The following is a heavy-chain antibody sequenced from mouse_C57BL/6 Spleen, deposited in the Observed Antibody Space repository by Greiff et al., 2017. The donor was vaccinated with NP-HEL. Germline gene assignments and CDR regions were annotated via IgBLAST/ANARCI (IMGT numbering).Heavy chain of an antibody. V-gene: IGHV14-4*01. J-gene: IGHJ4*01. CDR2: IDPENGDT. CDR1: GFNIKDDY. Sequence: VQLKESGAELVRPGASVKLSCTASGFNIKDDYMHWVKQRPEQGLEWIGWIDPENGDTEYASKFQGKATITADTSSNTAYLQLSSLTSEDTAVYYCTTRGYGRRAMDYWGQGTSVTVSS. D-gene: IGHD1-1*01. CDR3: TTRGYGRRAMDY.